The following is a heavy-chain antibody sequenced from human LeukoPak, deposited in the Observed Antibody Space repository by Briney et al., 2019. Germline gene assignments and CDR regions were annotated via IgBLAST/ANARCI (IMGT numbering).Heavy chain of an antibody. D-gene: IGHD6-19*01. CDR2: IYTNGWT. CDR1: GGSINSDLYY. CDR3: ARGSGWNSFDP. Sequence: SETLSLTCTISGGSINSDLYYWAWIRQPAGKRLEWIGRIYTNGWTDYNPSLKSRVTISVDTSKNQFSLKLSFVTAADTAFYYCARGSGWNSFDPWGQGTLVTGSS. V-gene: IGHV4-61*02. J-gene: IGHJ5*02.